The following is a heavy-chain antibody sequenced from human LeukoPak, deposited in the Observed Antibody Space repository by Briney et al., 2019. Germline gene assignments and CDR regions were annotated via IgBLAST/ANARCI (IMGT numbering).Heavy chain of an antibody. D-gene: IGHD6-19*01. CDR1: GGSISSSSYY. Sequence: PSETLSLTCTVSGGSISSSSYYWGWIRQPPGKGLEWIGSIYYGGSTYYNPSLKSRVTISVDTSKNQFSLKLSSVTAADTAVYCCAQYSSGWYESIDYWGQGTLVTVSS. CDR2: IYYGGST. CDR3: AQYSSGWYESIDY. V-gene: IGHV4-39*07. J-gene: IGHJ4*02.